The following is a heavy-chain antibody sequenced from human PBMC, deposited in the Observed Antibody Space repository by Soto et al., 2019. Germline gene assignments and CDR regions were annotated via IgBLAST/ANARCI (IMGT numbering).Heavy chain of an antibody. CDR2: IRGSGDST. J-gene: IGHJ4*02. V-gene: IGHV3-23*01. D-gene: IGHD3-16*01. CDR3: AKDHWGSY. Sequence: EVQLLESGGRLVQPGGSLRLSCAASGFTFRTYAMSWVRQAPGKGLEWVSAIRGSGDSTYYADSVKGRFTISRDNSKNTLYLQMTTLRAEDTALYHCAKDHWGSYSGQGTLVTVSS. CDR1: GFTFRTYA.